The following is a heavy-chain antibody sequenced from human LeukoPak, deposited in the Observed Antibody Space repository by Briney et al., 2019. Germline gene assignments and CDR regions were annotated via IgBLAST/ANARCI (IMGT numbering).Heavy chain of an antibody. Sequence: SETLSLTCTVSGGSISSSSYYWGWIRQPPGKGLEWIGSIYYSGSTYYNPSLKSRVTISVDTSKNQFSLKLSSVTAADMAVYYCATEYDFWSGYPSITGFDPWGQGTLVTVSS. CDR3: ATEYDFWSGYPSITGFDP. J-gene: IGHJ5*02. D-gene: IGHD3-3*01. CDR2: IYYSGST. CDR1: GGSISSSSYY. V-gene: IGHV4-39*01.